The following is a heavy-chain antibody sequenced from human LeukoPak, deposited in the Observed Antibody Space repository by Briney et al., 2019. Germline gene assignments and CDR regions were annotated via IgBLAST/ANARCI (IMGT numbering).Heavy chain of an antibody. Sequence: ESGPTLVKPTQTLTLTCTFSGFSLSASGVGVGWIRQPPGKALEWLALIYWGDDKRYSPSLKSRLTITKDTSKNQVVLTMTNMDPVDTATYYCAHRGPYCSSTSCYSDWGQGTLVTVSS. J-gene: IGHJ4*02. CDR2: IYWGDDK. V-gene: IGHV2-5*02. D-gene: IGHD2-2*01. CDR1: GFSLSASGVG. CDR3: AHRGPYCSSTSCYSD.